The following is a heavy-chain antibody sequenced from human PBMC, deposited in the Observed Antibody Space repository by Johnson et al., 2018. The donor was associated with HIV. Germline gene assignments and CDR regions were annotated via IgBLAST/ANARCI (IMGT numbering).Heavy chain of an antibody. Sequence: VQLVESGGGVVQPGRSLRLSCVASGFTFSSYTMHWVRQAPGKGLEWVSGIHWNAGNTGYVDSVKGRFTISRDNAKNSLYLQMNSLRAEDTALYYCARDRVWFGELYAFDIWGQGTMVTVSS. J-gene: IGHJ3*02. CDR3: ARDRVWFGELYAFDI. V-gene: IGHV3-20*04. CDR2: IHWNAGNT. D-gene: IGHD3-10*01. CDR1: GFTFSSYT.